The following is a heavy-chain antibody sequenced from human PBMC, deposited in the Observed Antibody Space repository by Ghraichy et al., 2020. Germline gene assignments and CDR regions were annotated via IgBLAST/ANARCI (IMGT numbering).Heavy chain of an antibody. V-gene: IGHV3-74*01. D-gene: IGHD5-12*01. Sequence: GGSLRLSCAASGFTFSSYWMHWVRQAPGKGLVWVSSINNSGSSTRYADSVKGRFTISRDNGKNTLYLQMNSLRAEDTAVYYCARDGSGYDHDFDYWGQGTLVTVSS. CDR2: INNSGSST. CDR1: GFTFSSYW. J-gene: IGHJ4*02. CDR3: ARDGSGYDHDFDY.